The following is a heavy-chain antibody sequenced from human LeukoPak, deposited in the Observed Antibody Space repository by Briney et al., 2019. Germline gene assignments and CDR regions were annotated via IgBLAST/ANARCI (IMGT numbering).Heavy chain of an antibody. CDR1: GGSISSYY. Sequence: SETLSLTCTVSGGSISSYYWSWIRQPPGKGLEWIGYIYYSGSTNYNPSLKSRVTISVDTSKNQFSLKLSSVTAADTAVYYCARDRGRGYYYYDMDVWGQGTTVTVSS. V-gene: IGHV4-59*01. CDR3: ARDRGRGYYYYDMDV. CDR2: IYYSGST. J-gene: IGHJ6*02.